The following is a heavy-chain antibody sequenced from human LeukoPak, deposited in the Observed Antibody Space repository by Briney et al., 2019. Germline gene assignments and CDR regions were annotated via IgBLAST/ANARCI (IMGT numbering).Heavy chain of an antibody. D-gene: IGHD2-21*01. V-gene: IGHV3-7*01. CDR2: IKPDGSET. Sequence: GGSLRLSCAASGLTFRTHWMNWVRQAPGKGLEWVANIKPDGSETYYVDSVKGRFTVTRDNAQSSLHLQMDSLRGEDTAVYYCLAGGGYWGQGTLVTVSS. J-gene: IGHJ4*02. CDR3: LAGGGY. CDR1: GLTFRTHW.